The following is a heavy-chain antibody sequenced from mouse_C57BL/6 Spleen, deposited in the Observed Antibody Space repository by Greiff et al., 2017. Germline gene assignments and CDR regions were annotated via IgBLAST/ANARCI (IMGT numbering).Heavy chain of an antibody. J-gene: IGHJ3*01. V-gene: IGHV3-6*01. CDR3: ARDGSNYVGAFAY. Sequence: EVQRVESGPGLVKPSQSLSLTCSVTGYSITSGYYWNWIRQFPGNKLEWMGYISYDGSNNYNPSLKNRISITRDTSKNQFFLKLNSVTTEDTATYYCARDGSNYVGAFAYWGQGTLVTVSA. D-gene: IGHD2-5*01. CDR2: ISYDGSN. CDR1: GYSITSGYY.